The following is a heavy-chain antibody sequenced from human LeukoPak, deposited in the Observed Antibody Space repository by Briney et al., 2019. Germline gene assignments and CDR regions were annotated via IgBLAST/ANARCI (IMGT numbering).Heavy chain of an antibody. J-gene: IGHJ4*02. CDR1: GYTFTSYG. V-gene: IGHV1-18*01. D-gene: IGHD2-15*01. Sequence: ASVKVSCKASGYTFTSYGISWVRQAPGRGLEWMGWISGYNGNRNYAQKFQGRVTLTTDTSTSTAYMELRSLTSDDTAIYYCGRDCSGGACYFNYWGQGTLVTVRS. CDR3: GRDCSGGACYFNY. CDR2: ISGYNGNR.